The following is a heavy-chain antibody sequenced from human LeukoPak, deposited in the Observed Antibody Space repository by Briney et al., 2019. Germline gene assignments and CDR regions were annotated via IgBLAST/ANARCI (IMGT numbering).Heavy chain of an antibody. J-gene: IGHJ4*02. V-gene: IGHV1-46*01. Sequence: ASVKVSCKASGYTFTSYYMHWVRQAPGQGLEWMGIINPSGGSTSYAQKFQGRVTMTRGTSTSTVYMELSSLRSEDTAVYYCARGTPDIVATSSIDYWGQGTLVTVSS. CDR2: INPSGGST. CDR3: ARGTPDIVATSSIDY. D-gene: IGHD5-12*01. CDR1: GYTFTSYY.